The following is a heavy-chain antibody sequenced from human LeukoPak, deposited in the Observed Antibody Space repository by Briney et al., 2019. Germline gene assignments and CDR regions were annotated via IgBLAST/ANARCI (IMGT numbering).Heavy chain of an antibody. Sequence: SGPTLVNPTQTLTLTCTFSGFSLSTSGVGVAWIRQPPGKALEWLTLIYWDDDKRYSPSLKSRLTITKDTSKNQVVLTMTNMDPVDTATYYCAKLGYYYGSGRNYWFDPWGQGTLVTVSS. CDR1: GFSLSTSGVG. J-gene: IGHJ5*02. CDR2: IYWDDDK. D-gene: IGHD3-10*01. CDR3: AKLGYYYGSGRNYWFDP. V-gene: IGHV2-5*02.